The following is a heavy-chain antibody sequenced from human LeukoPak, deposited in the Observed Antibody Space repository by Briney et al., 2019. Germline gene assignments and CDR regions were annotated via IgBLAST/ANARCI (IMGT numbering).Heavy chain of an antibody. Sequence: SETLSLTCTVSGASISSGRNYWGWIRQSPGKGLEWIASLYSSGTTHYNPSLQSRVSVSVDTSKNQFSVRLNSLTAADTAVYYCARGNRRLGYYGSGSRLPYDSWGRGTLVTVSS. CDR3: ARGNRRLGYYGSGSRLPYDS. D-gene: IGHD3-10*01. J-gene: IGHJ5*02. CDR1: GASISSGRNY. V-gene: IGHV4-39*01. CDR2: LYSSGTT.